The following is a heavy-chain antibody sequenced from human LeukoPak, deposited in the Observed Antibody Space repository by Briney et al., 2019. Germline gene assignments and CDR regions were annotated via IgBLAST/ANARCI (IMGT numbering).Heavy chain of an antibody. V-gene: IGHV5-51*01. CDR1: GYSFTTYW. Sequence: GESLKISCRGSGYSFTTYWIGWVRQMPGKGLEWMGIIYPGDSDARYSPSFQGQVTVSADKSINTAYLQWSSLKASDAAMYYCARRSGSYFDYWGQGALVTVSS. CDR2: IYPGDSDA. D-gene: IGHD1-26*01. J-gene: IGHJ4*02. CDR3: ARRSGSYFDY.